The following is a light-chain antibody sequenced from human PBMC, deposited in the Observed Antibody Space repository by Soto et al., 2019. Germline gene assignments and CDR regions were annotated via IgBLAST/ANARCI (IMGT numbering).Light chain of an antibody. Sequence: DVVMTQSPLSLPVTLGQPASISCRSSQSFVYSDANTYLNWFQQRPGQSPRRLIYKVSNRDSGVPDRFSGSGSGTDFTLKISRVEAEDVGVYYCMQHTHWPWTFGQGTKVEIK. CDR1: QSFVYSDANTY. V-gene: IGKV2-30*01. CDR2: KVS. CDR3: MQHTHWPWT. J-gene: IGKJ1*01.